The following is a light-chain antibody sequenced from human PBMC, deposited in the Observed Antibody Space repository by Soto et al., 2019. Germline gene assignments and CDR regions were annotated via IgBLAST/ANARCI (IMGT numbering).Light chain of an antibody. V-gene: IGKV3-11*01. Sequence: EIVLTQSPATLSLSPGERATLSCRASQSVSSYLAWYQEKLGQAPRLLIYDASNRATGIPARFSGSGSGTDFTLTISSLEPEDFAVYYCQHRSNWRITFGQGTKLEIK. CDR1: QSVSSY. J-gene: IGKJ2*01. CDR3: QHRSNWRIT. CDR2: DAS.